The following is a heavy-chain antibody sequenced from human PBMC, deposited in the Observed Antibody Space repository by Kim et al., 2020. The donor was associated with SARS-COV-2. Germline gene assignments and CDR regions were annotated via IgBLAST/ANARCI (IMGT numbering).Heavy chain of an antibody. CDR2: MSGSGGNT. CDR3: AKESSHDSSGGWGYYLDS. Sequence: GGSLRLSCAASGFTFSSYAMSWVRQAPGKGLEWVSAMSGSGGNTYYADSVKGRFTISRDNSKNTLYLQMNSLRAEDTAVYYCAKESSHDSSGGWGYYLDSWGQGTLVTVSS. D-gene: IGHD3-22*01. V-gene: IGHV3-23*01. CDR1: GFTFSSYA. J-gene: IGHJ4*02.